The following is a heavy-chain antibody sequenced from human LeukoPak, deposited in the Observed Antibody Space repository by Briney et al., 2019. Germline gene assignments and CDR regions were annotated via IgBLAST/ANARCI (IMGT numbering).Heavy chain of an antibody. V-gene: IGHV4-30-2*01. CDR1: GGSISSGGYS. J-gene: IGHJ4*02. D-gene: IGHD2/OR15-2a*01. CDR3: AGGVYGPTSDY. CDR2: IYHSGST. Sequence: PSQTLSLTCAVSGGSISSGGYSWSWIRQPPGKGLEWIGYIYHSGSTYYNPSLKSRVTISVDRSKNQFSLKLSSVTAADTAVYYCAGGVYGPTSDYWGQGTLVTVSS.